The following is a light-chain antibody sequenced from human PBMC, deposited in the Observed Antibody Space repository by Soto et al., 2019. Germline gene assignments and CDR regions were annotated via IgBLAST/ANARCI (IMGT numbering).Light chain of an antibody. J-gene: IGLJ1*01. CDR3: GSWDSSLSAYV. CDR1: SSNIGSNT. CDR2: SNN. V-gene: IGLV1-44*01. Sequence: SVLTQPPSASGTPGQRVTIPCSGSSSNIGSNTVNWYQQLPGTAPKLLIYSNNQRPSGVPDRFSGSKSGTSATLGITGFQTGDEADYYCGSWDSSLSAYVFGTGTKVTV.